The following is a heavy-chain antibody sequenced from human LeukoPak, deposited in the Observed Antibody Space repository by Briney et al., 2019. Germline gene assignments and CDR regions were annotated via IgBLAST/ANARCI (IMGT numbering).Heavy chain of an antibody. V-gene: IGHV3-23*01. CDR1: GFTFSSYA. D-gene: IGHD2-21*02. CDR3: AKAIVVVTAPPLLDY. CDR2: ISGSGGST. J-gene: IGHJ4*02. Sequence: PGGSLRLSCAASGFTFSSYAMSWVRQAPGKGLEWVSAISGSGGSTYYADSVKGRFTISRDNSKNTLYLQMNSLRAEDTAVFYCAKAIVVVTAPPLLDYWGQGTLVTVSS.